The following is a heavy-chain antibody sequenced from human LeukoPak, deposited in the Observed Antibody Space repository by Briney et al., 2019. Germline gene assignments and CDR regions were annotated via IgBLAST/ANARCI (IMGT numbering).Heavy chain of an antibody. V-gene: IGHV1-18*01. CDR2: ISAYNGNT. CDR1: GHTFTSYG. D-gene: IGHD6-19*01. Sequence: ASVKVSCKASGHTFTSYGISWVRQAPGQGLEWMGWISAYNGNTNYAQKLQGRVTMTTDTSTSTAYMELRSLRSDDTAVYYCARVGSGWYGYYYYGMDVWGQGTTVTVSS. J-gene: IGHJ6*02. CDR3: ARVGSGWYGYYYYGMDV.